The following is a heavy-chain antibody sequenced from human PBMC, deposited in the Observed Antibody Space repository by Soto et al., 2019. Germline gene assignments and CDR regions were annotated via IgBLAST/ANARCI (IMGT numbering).Heavy chain of an antibody. Sequence: ASVKVSCKASGGTFSSYTISWVRQAPGQGLEWMGRIIPILGIANYAQKFQGRVTITADKSTSTAYMELSSLRSEDTAVYYCAGLREGAGTTRGAPYPWGQGTLVTVSS. V-gene: IGHV1-69*02. CDR2: IIPILGIA. J-gene: IGHJ5*02. D-gene: IGHD6-13*01. CDR3: AGLREGAGTTRGAPYP. CDR1: GGTFSSYT.